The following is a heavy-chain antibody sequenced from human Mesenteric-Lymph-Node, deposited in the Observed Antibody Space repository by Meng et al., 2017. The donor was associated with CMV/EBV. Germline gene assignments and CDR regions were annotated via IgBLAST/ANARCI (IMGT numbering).Heavy chain of an antibody. Sequence: YTFNKYGITWVRQAPGQGLEWMGWINNGDTNYAQKLKGRGTMTTDTSTSTAYMELRSLRSDDTAVYFCARDHPTYFYGSGTYYYDYWGQGTLVTVSS. V-gene: IGHV1-18*01. J-gene: IGHJ4*02. CDR2: INNGDT. CDR1: YTFNKYG. D-gene: IGHD3-10*01. CDR3: ARDHPTYFYGSGTYYYDY.